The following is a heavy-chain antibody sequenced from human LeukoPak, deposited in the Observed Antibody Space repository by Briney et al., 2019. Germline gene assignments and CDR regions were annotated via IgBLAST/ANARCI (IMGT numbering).Heavy chain of an antibody. V-gene: IGHV3-64D*06. CDR2: ISSHGGST. Sequence: GGSLRLSCLVSGFTFSSYTMHWVRQAPGKGLEYISAISSHGGSTYYADSVKGRFTISRDNSTNTLYLRMSSLRVEDTAVYYCARVFTVAGTNGAFDIWGQGTMVTVSS. CDR1: GFTFSSYT. J-gene: IGHJ3*02. D-gene: IGHD6-19*01. CDR3: ARVFTVAGTNGAFDI.